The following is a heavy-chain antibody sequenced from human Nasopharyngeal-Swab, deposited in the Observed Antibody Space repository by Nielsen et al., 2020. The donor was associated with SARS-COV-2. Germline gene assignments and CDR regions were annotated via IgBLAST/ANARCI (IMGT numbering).Heavy chain of an antibody. CDR3: ARDYSYDSSGYYHDDYAFDI. CDR1: GGFISSYY. D-gene: IGHD3-22*01. V-gene: IGHV4-59*01. Sequence: SETLSLTCTVSGGFISSYYWSWIRQPPGKGLEWIGYIYYSGSTNYNPSLKSRVTISVDTSKNLFSLKLSSVTAADPAVYYCARDYSYDSSGYYHDDYAFDIWGQGTMVTVSS. CDR2: IYYSGST. J-gene: IGHJ3*02.